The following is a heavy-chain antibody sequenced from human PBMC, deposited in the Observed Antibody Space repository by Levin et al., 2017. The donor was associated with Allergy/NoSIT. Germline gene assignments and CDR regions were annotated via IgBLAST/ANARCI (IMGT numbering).Heavy chain of an antibody. J-gene: IGHJ6*02. V-gene: IGHV3-74*01. CDR2: IKSDGSYT. Sequence: GGSLRLSCEASGFTFSSYWMHWVRQAPGKGLVWVSRIKSDGSYTSYADSVKGRFTISRDNARNTLYLQMNSLRGEDTAVYYCASAPLTTGGNSRYGMDVWGQGTTVTVSS. CDR1: GFTFSSYW. CDR3: ASAPLTTGGNSRYGMDV. D-gene: IGHD4-23*01.